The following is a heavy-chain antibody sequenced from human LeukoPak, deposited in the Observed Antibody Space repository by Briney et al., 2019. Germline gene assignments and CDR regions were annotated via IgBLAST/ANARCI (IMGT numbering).Heavy chain of an antibody. Sequence: GGSLRLSCAASGFTFSSYAMHWVRQAPGKGLEWVAVISYDGGITNYADSVKGRFTISRDNSKNTLYLQLNSLRAEDAAVYYCARDSTYYYASGSSGPHYFDYWGQGTLVTVSS. CDR2: ISYDGGIT. J-gene: IGHJ4*02. V-gene: IGHV3-30*01. CDR3: ARDSTYYYASGSSGPHYFDY. D-gene: IGHD3-10*01. CDR1: GFTFSSYA.